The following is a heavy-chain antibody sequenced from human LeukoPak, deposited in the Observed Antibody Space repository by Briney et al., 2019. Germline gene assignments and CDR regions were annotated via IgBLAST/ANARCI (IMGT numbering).Heavy chain of an antibody. J-gene: IGHJ6*02. V-gene: IGHV4-59*08. CDR1: GGSISSYY. CDR2: IYYSGST. CDR3: ARHKQRWLQSGMYYYGMDV. Sequence: SETLSLTCTVSGGSISSYYWSWIRQPPGKGPEWIGYIYYSGSTNYNPSLKSRVTISVDTSKNQFSLKLSSVTAADTAVYYCARHKQRWLQSGMYYYGMDVWGQGTTVTVSS. D-gene: IGHD5-24*01.